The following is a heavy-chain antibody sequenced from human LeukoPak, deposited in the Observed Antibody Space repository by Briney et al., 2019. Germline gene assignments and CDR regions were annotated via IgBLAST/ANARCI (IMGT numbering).Heavy chain of an antibody. J-gene: IGHJ4*02. CDR2: IIPIFGTA. Sequence: SVKVSCKASGGTFSIYAISWVRQAPGQGLEWMGGIIPIFGTANYAQKFQGRVTITADESTSTAYMELSSLRSEDTAVYYCARDQYCSSTSCYEPENRNHFDYWGQGTLVTVSS. D-gene: IGHD2-2*01. V-gene: IGHV1-69*13. CDR3: ARDQYCSSTSCYEPENRNHFDY. CDR1: GGTFSIYA.